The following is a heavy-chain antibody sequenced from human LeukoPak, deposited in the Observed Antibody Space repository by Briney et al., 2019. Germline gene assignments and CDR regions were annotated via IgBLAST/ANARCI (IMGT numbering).Heavy chain of an antibody. CDR3: ARATIVPAAINWFDP. Sequence: RPSETLYLTCTVSGGSISSGDYYWSWIRQPPGKGLEWIGYIYHSETTYYNPSLKSRVTMSVDTSKNQFSLKLSSVTAAGTAVYYCARATIVPAAINWFDPWGQGTLVTVSS. J-gene: IGHJ5*02. CDR2: IYHSETT. V-gene: IGHV4-30-4*01. D-gene: IGHD2-2*02. CDR1: GGSISSGDYY.